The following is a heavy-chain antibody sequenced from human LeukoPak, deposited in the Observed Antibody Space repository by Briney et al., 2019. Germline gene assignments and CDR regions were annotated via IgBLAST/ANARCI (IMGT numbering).Heavy chain of an antibody. CDR2: IRYDGSNK. J-gene: IGHJ4*02. V-gene: IGHV3-30*02. D-gene: IGHD3-10*01. CDR3: AKDQYGSGSY. Sequence: GGSLRLSCAASGFPLSSYAMSWVRQAPGKGLEWVAFIRYDGSNKYYADSVKGRFTISRDNSKNTLYLQMNSLRAEDTAVYYCAKDQYGSGSYWGQGTLVTVSS. CDR1: GFPLSSYA.